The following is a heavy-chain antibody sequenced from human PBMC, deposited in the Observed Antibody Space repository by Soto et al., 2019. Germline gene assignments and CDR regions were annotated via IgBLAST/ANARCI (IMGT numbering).Heavy chain of an antibody. CDR1: GGSISSGGYS. D-gene: IGHD3-10*01. J-gene: IGHJ5*02. Sequence: NPSETLSLTCAVSGGSISSGGYSWSWIRQPPGKGLGWIGYIYHSGSTYYNPSLKSRVTISVDTSKHQFSLKLSSVTAADTAVYYFARVWVGELSNWFDLWGQGTVVTVS. CDR2: IYHSGST. V-gene: IGHV4-30-2*05. CDR3: ARVWVGELSNWFDL.